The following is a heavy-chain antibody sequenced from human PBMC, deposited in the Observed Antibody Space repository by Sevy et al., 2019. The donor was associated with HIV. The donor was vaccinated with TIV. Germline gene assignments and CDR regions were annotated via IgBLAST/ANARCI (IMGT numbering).Heavy chain of an antibody. CDR2: INPNSGGT. D-gene: IGHD2-2*01. V-gene: IGHV1-2*02. CDR1: GYTFTGYY. Sequence: ASVKVSCKASGYTFTGYYMHWVRQAPGQGLEWMGWINPNSGGTNYAQKFQGRVTMTRDTSISTAYMELSRLRSDDTAVYYCAIDNIVVVPAMDDAFDIWSQGTMVTVSS. CDR3: AIDNIVVVPAMDDAFDI. J-gene: IGHJ3*02.